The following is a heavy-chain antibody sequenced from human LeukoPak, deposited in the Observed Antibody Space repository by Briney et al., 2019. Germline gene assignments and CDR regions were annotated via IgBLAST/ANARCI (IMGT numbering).Heavy chain of an antibody. V-gene: IGHV3-23*01. Sequence: GGSLRLSCAASGFTFSSNAMTWVRQAPGKGLEWVSSISDSGGSTYYADSVRGRFTISRDNSKNTLYLQMNSLRAEVTAVYYCAKPRGPNWGSLCFDYWGQGTLVTVSS. CDR2: ISDSGGST. CDR1: GFTFSSNA. CDR3: AKPRGPNWGSLCFDY. J-gene: IGHJ4*02. D-gene: IGHD7-27*01.